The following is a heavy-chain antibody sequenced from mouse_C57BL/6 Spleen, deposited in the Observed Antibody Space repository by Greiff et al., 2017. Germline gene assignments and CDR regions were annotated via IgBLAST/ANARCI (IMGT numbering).Heavy chain of an antibody. D-gene: IGHD1-1*01. Sequence: QVQLQQPGAELVKPGASVKLSCKASGYTFTSYWMHWVKQRPGQGLEWIGMIHPNSGSTNYNEKFKSKATLTVDKSSSTAYMQLSSLTSEDSAVYYCASPHYYGSSSWFAYWGQGTLVTVSA. CDR3: ASPHYYGSSSWFAY. V-gene: IGHV1-64*01. CDR1: GYTFTSYW. CDR2: IHPNSGST. J-gene: IGHJ3*01.